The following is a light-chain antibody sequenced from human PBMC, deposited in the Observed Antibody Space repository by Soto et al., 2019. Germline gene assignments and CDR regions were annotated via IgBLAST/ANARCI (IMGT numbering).Light chain of an antibody. CDR3: CSYAGSYTGV. CDR1: SSDVGGYNY. V-gene: IGLV2-11*01. CDR2: DVS. J-gene: IGLJ3*02. Sequence: QSALTQPRSVSGSPGQSVTISCTGTSSDVGGYNYVSWYQRHPGKAPKLMIYDVSKRPSGVPDRFSGSKSGNTASLTISVLQAEDEADYYCCSYAGSYTGVFGGGTKLTVL.